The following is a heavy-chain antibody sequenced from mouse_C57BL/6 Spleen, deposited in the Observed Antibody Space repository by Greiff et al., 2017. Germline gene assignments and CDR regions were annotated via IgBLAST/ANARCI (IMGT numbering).Heavy chain of an antibody. Sequence: VQLQQSGAELVRPGASVKLSCTASGFNIKDDYMHWVKQRPEQGLEWIGWIDPENGDTEYASKFQGKATITADTSSNTAYLQLSSLTSEDTAVYYGTLGLYQRDAMDYWGQGTSVTVSS. CDR2: IDPENGDT. CDR1: GFNIKDDY. D-gene: IGHD2-1*01. J-gene: IGHJ4*01. V-gene: IGHV14-4*01. CDR3: TLGLYQRDAMDY.